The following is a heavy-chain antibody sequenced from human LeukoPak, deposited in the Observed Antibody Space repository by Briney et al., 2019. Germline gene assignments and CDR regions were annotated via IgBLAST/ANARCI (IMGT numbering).Heavy chain of an antibody. CDR1: GGTSSSYA. V-gene: IGHV1-69*06. CDR2: IIPIFGTA. Sequence: GASVKVSCKASGGTSSSYAISWVRQAPGQGLEWMGGIIPIFGTANYAQKFQGRVTITADKSTSTAYMELSSLGSEDTAVYYCARVDDSSGYSIDYWGQGTLVTVSS. D-gene: IGHD3-22*01. CDR3: ARVDDSSGYSIDY. J-gene: IGHJ4*02.